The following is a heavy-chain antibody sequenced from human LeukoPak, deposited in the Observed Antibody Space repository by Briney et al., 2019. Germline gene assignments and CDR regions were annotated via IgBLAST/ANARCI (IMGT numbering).Heavy chain of an antibody. CDR2: IIPIFGTA. V-gene: IGHV1-69*13. Sequence: SVKVSCKASGGTFSSYAIGWVRQAPGQGLEWMGGIIPIFGTANYAQKFQGRVTITADESTSTAYMELSSLRSEDTAVYYCASGRDLYYFDYWGQGTLVTVSS. CDR3: ASGRDLYYFDY. D-gene: IGHD5-24*01. CDR1: GGTFSSYA. J-gene: IGHJ4*02.